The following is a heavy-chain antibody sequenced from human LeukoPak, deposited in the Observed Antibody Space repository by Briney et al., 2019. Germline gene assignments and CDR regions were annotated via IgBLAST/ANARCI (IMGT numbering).Heavy chain of an antibody. CDR1: GYSFTSYW. J-gene: IGHJ5*02. D-gene: IGHD3-10*01. V-gene: IGHV5-51*01. Sequence: RGESLKISCKGFGYSFTSYWIGWVRQMPGKGLEWMGIIYPGDSDTRYSPSFQGQVTISADKSISTAYLQWSSLKASDTAMYYCARQGSMVRGARGTNWFDPWGQGTLVTVSS. CDR2: IYPGDSDT. CDR3: ARQGSMVRGARGTNWFDP.